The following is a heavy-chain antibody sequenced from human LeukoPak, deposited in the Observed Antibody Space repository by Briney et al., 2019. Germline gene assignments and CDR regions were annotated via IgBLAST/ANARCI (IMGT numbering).Heavy chain of an antibody. CDR1: GGSFSGYC. J-gene: IGHJ4*02. D-gene: IGHD4-17*01. Sequence: SETLSLTCAVYGGSFSGYCWSWIRQPPGKGLEWLGEINHSGSTNYNPSLKSRVTISVDTSKNQFSLKLSSVTAADTAVYYCARSLTTVTYGGRFDYWGQGTLVTVSS. CDR3: ARSLTTVTYGGRFDY. V-gene: IGHV4-34*01. CDR2: INHSGST.